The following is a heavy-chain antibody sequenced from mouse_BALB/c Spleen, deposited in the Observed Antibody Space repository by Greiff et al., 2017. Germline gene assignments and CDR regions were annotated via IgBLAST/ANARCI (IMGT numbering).Heavy chain of an antibody. CDR3: VRDEGEGFAY. CDR1: GFSLTSYD. CDR2: IWTGGGT. V-gene: IGHV2-9-2*01. Sequence: QVQLKQSGPGLVAPSQSLSITCTVSGFSLTSYDISWIRQPPGKGLEWLGVIWTGGGTNYNSAFMSRLSISKDNSKSQVFLKMNSLQTDDTAIYYCVRDEGEGFAYWGQGTLVTVSA. J-gene: IGHJ3*01.